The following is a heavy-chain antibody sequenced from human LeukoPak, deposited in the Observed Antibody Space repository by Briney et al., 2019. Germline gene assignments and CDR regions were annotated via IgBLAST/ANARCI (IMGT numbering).Heavy chain of an antibody. CDR3: ARLRGRSGSYSVDP. V-gene: IGHV4-59*01. J-gene: IGHJ5*02. Sequence: WETLSLTCSVSGGSISGYYRNWIRQPPGKGLEWIGYIYYSGGTNYNPSLKSRVSISGDMSKNQISLKVESVTAADTAVYYCARLRGRSGSYSVDPWGQGTLVTVSS. D-gene: IGHD3-10*01. CDR2: IYYSGGT. CDR1: GGSISGYY.